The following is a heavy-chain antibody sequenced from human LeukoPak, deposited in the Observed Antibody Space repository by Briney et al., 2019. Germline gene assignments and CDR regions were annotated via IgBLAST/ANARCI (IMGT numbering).Heavy chain of an antibody. CDR2: IYHSGST. D-gene: IGHD7-27*01. CDR3: ARDRNWAGAFDI. CDR1: GYSISSGYY. Sequence: PSETLSLTCTVSGYSISSGYYWGWIRQPPGKGLEWIGSIYHSGSTYYNPSLKSRVTISVDTSKNQFSLKLSSVTAADTAVYYCARDRNWAGAFDIWGQGTMVTVSS. J-gene: IGHJ3*02. V-gene: IGHV4-38-2*02.